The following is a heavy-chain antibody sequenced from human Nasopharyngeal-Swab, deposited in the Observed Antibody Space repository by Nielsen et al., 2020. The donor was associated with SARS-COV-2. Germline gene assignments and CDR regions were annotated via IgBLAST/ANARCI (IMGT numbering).Heavy chain of an antibody. V-gene: IGHV3-11*01. CDR2: ITSSGSTI. Sequence: GGSQRLSCAASGFTFSDYYMGWIRQAPGKGLEWISYITSSGSTIFYTDSVKGRFTISRDNAKNSLYLQMNSLRADDTAVYYCAREVVPSIWGQGTLVTVSS. J-gene: IGHJ4*02. D-gene: IGHD2-15*01. CDR3: AREVVPSI. CDR1: GFTFSDYY.